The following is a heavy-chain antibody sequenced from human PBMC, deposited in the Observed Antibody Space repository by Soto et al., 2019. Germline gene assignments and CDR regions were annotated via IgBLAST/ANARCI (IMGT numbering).Heavy chain of an antibody. CDR1: GFTFSSYA. Sequence: EVPLSGSGGGLVQPGGSLRLSCAASGFTFSSYAMSWVRQAPGKGLEWVSAISGSSTSTYYADSVKGRFTISRDNSKNTLYLQMNSLRAEDTAVYYCAKDPSSGFAMENYFDYWGQGTLVTVSS. J-gene: IGHJ4*02. D-gene: IGHD3-10*01. CDR3: AKDPSSGFAMENYFDY. V-gene: IGHV3-23*01. CDR2: ISGSSTST.